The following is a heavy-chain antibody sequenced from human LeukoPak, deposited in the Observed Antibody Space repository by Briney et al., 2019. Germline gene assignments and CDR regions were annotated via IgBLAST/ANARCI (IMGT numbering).Heavy chain of an antibody. V-gene: IGHV1-2*02. J-gene: IGHJ4*02. D-gene: IGHD1-1*01. Sequence: ASVMVSCEASGYVFTGYYIHWVRQAPGQGLEWMGWINPNNGDTNYAHKFQGRVTMTRDTSIRTAYVELSGLRSDDTAVYYCARATGDVSLLEDYWGQGTLVTVSS. CDR1: GYVFTGYY. CDR3: ARATGDVSLLEDY. CDR2: INPNNGDT.